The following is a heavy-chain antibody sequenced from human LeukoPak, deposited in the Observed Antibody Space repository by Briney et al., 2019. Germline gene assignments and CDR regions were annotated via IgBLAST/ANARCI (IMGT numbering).Heavy chain of an antibody. J-gene: IGHJ4*02. V-gene: IGHV3-30*18. D-gene: IGHD5-18*01. Sequence: GGSLILSFSAHGFTVSSYAMEWPRQAPGKGPQWAAVISNDGTKKYYAHSVKVRFTSSKDHSKNTLYLQMSSLRPEDTAVYYCAKEKDRGYSDGSGDYWGEGTLVTVSS. CDR3: AKEKDRGYSDGSGDY. CDR2: ISNDGTKK. CDR1: GFTVSSYA.